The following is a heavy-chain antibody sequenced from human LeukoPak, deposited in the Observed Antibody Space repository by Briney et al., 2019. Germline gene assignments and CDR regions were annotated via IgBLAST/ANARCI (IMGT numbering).Heavy chain of an antibody. D-gene: IGHD5-24*01. J-gene: IGHJ4*02. CDR1: GVSITTTSYY. Sequence: PSETLSLTCSVSGVSITTTSYYWGWIRQPPGTGLEGIANVYYTGTTYYNPSLKSRVTMSVDTSNNQFPLGLSSVTAADTAMYYCARFELGTIMTHWGQGTLVTVSS. V-gene: IGHV4-39*06. CDR3: ARFELGTIMTH. CDR2: VYYTGTT.